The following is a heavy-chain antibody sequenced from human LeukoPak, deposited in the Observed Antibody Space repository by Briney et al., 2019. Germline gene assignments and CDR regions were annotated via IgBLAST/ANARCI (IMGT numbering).Heavy chain of an antibody. D-gene: IGHD3-22*01. J-gene: IGHJ4*02. CDR3: ASRADYYDSSGSFDY. CDR2: IKQDGSVK. Sequence: PGGSLRLSCAASGFTFNNYWMSWVRQAPGKGLEWLANIKQDGSVKYYADSVKGRFTISRDNAKNSLYLQMNSLRAEDTAVYYCASRADYYDSSGSFDYWGQGTLVTVSS. CDR1: GFTFNNYW. V-gene: IGHV3-7*01.